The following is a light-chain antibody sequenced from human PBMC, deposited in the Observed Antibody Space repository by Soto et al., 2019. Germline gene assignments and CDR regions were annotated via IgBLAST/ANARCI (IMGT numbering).Light chain of an antibody. CDR3: LQKYFYPFT. CDR2: AES. J-gene: IGKJ3*01. V-gene: IGKV1-6*01. CDR1: QGIRND. Sequence: AIQMTHSPSSLSASVGDRVTITCRASQGIRNDLDWFQQKPGKAPKLLIYAESNLQSGVPARFSGSGSGTDLTLTISSLQPEDFATYYCLQKYFYPFTXGPGTKGDIK.